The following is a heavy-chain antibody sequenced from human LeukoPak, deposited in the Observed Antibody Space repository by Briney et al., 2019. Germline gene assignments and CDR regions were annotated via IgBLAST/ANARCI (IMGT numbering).Heavy chain of an antibody. Sequence: SETLSLTCAVSGGSISSYYWSWIRQPPGKGLEWIGYIYSSGSTNYNPSLKSRITISVDTSKNQFSLKLSSVTAADTAVYYCARFAYCGGHCWYYFDYWGQGSLVTVSS. CDR1: GGSISSYY. J-gene: IGHJ4*02. CDR2: IYSSGST. D-gene: IGHD2-21*02. V-gene: IGHV4-59*01. CDR3: ARFAYCGGHCWYYFDY.